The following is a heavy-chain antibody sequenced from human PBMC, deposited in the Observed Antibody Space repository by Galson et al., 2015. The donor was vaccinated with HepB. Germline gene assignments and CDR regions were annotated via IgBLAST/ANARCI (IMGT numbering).Heavy chain of an antibody. D-gene: IGHD6-19*01. CDR2: ISYDGSNE. Sequence: SLRLSCAASGFNFSSYAMHWVRQAPGKGLEWVAVISYDGSNEYYADSVRGRFSISRDNSESTLHLQMNSLRAEDTALYYCARAYNSGWQIDDWGQGTLVTVSS. V-gene: IGHV3-30-3*01. CDR3: ARAYNSGWQIDD. CDR1: GFNFSSYA. J-gene: IGHJ4*02.